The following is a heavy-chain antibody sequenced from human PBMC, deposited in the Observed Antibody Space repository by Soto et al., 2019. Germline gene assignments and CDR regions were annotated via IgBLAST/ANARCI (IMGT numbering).Heavy chain of an antibody. CDR3: TGARGDY. Sequence: GESLNISCAASGFTFSNAWMSWVRQAPGKGLEWVGRIKSKTDGGTTDYEAPVKGRFTISRDDSKNTLYLQMNSLKTQDTAVYYCTGARGDYWGQGTLVTVSS. CDR2: IKSKTDGGTT. CDR1: GFTFSNAW. J-gene: IGHJ4*02. V-gene: IGHV3-15*01. D-gene: IGHD1-26*01.